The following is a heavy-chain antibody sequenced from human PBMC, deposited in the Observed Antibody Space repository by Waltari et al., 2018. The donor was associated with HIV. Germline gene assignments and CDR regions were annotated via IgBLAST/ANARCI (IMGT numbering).Heavy chain of an antibody. J-gene: IGHJ4*01. CDR2: IWSDGKTR. V-gene: IGHV3-33*01. CDR3: TTGRSSVVAAPPVQ. CDR1: GFNFRDFV. D-gene: IGHD6-19*01. Sequence: VQLAESGGGVVQPGKSVRLSCATSGFNFRDFVIQWVRQAPEKGLEWVAVIWSDGKTRFYGDSIKGRFSVSRDNSNNTSSLQINRVTLADTAVYYCTTGRSSVVAAPPVQWGQGT.